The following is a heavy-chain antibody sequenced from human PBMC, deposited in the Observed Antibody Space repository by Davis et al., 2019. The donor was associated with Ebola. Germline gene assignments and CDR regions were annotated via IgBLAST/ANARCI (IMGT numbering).Heavy chain of an antibody. D-gene: IGHD5-12*01. CDR2: IYYSGST. CDR3: ARSGYTGYDPRINFDF. V-gene: IGHV4-59*08. J-gene: IGHJ4*02. Sequence: MPGGSLRLSCTVSGGSISSYYWSWIRQLPGKGLEWIGYIYYSGSTDYNPSLKSRVTISLDTSKNQFSLKLNSVTAADTAMYYCARSGYTGYDPRINFDFWGQGTLVTVSS. CDR1: GGSISSYY.